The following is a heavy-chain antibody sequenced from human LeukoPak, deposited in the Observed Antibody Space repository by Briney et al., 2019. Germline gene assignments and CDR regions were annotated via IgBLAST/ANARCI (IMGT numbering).Heavy chain of an antibody. CDR1: GFSLSTSGMC. V-gene: IGHV2-70*11. CDR3: ARSNWYCSGGSCYSVGDHNWFDP. D-gene: IGHD2-15*01. Sequence: SGPTLVNPTQTLTLTCTFSGFSLSTSGMCVSWIRQPPGKALEWLARIDWDDDKYYSTSLKTRLTISKDTSKNQVVLTMTNMDPVDTATYYCARSNWYCSGGSCYSVGDHNWFDPWGQGTLVTVSS. J-gene: IGHJ5*02. CDR2: IDWDDDK.